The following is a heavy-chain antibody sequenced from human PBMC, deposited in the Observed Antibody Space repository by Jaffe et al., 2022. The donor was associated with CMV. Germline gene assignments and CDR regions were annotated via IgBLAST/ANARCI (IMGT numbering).Heavy chain of an antibody. CDR1: GFTVSSNY. CDR2: IYSGGST. J-gene: IGHJ6*02. V-gene: IGHV3-53*01. D-gene: IGHD3-10*01. Sequence: EVQLVESGGGLIQPGGSLRLSCAASGFTVSSNYMSWVRQAPGKGLEWVSVIYSGGSTYYADSVKGRFTISRDNSKNTLYLQMNSLRAEDTAVYYCARSWFGEPLGGYYYGMDVWGQGTTVTVSS. CDR3: ARSWFGEPLGGYYYGMDV.